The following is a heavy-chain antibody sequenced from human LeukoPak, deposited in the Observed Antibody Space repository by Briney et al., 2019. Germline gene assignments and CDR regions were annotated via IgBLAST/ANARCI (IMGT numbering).Heavy chain of an antibody. Sequence: ASVNVSCTASGYTFTSYHMHWMRQAPGQGLEIMGIINPSGGSTTYAQKFQGRVTMTRDTSTSTVYMELSSLRSEDAAVYYCAKLAAAGTAHYYLDYWGQGTLVTVSS. CDR1: GYTFTSYH. D-gene: IGHD6-13*01. V-gene: IGHV1-46*01. CDR3: AKLAAAGTAHYYLDY. J-gene: IGHJ4*02. CDR2: INPSGGST.